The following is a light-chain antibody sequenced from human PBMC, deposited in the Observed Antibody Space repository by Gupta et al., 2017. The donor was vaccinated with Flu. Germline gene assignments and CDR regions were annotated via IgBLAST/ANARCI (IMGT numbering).Light chain of an antibody. V-gene: IGKV1-33*01. J-gene: IGKJ5*01. Sequence: PSSLSAFIGGRVTITCQASEDINYYLNWYQQKPGKAPKLLMYDTSKLETGVPSRFSGSGSGTDFSLTISSLQPEDIAAYYCQQFHILPPTFGQGTRLEIK. CDR2: DTS. CDR3: QQFHILPPT. CDR1: EDINYY.